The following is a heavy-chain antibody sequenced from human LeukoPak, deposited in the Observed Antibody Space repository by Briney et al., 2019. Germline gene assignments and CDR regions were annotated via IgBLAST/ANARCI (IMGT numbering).Heavy chain of an antibody. V-gene: IGHV3-30*18. Sequence: VRSPCPSPAVSGFTFSSYGVICVRQAPGTGLEWVAFISYDINKTYYIDSVKGRFTISRDNSNNTLFLQMGSLRAEGTAVYYCAKEKYCDVGLDHSGRGTLVTVSS. J-gene: IGHJ4*02. CDR2: ISYDINKT. CDR3: AKEKYCDVGLDH. CDR1: GFTFSSYG. D-gene: IGHD3-16*01.